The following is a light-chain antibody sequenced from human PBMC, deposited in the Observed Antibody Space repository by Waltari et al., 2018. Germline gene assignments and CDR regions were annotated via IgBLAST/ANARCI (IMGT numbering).Light chain of an antibody. CDR2: DVN. J-gene: IGLJ2*01. Sequence: QSALTQPRSVSGSPGQSVTISCTGTSSDVGAYNHVSWYQHYPDKAPKVMIYDVNKRPSGVPDRFSGSKSGNTASLTISGLQAEDEADYYCCSYAGNYRLLFGGGTKVTVL. CDR3: CSYAGNYRLL. V-gene: IGLV2-11*01. CDR1: SSDVGAYNH.